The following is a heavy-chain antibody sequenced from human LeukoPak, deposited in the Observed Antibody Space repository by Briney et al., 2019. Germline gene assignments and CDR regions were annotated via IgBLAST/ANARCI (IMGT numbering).Heavy chain of an antibody. V-gene: IGHV6-1*01. D-gene: IGHD3-10*01. CDR2: TYYRSKWYN. J-gene: IGHJ5*02. CDR3: ARVTMVRGAPPGNWFDP. CDR1: GDSVSSNSAA. Sequence: SQTLSLTCAISGDSVSSNSAAWNWIRQSPSRGLEWLGRTYYRSKWYNDYVVSVKSRITINPDTSKNQFSLQLNSVTLEDTAVYYCARVTMVRGAPPGNWFDPWGQGTLVTVSS.